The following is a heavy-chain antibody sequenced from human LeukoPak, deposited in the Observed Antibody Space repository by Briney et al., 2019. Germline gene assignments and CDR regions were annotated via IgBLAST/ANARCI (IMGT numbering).Heavy chain of an antibody. J-gene: IGHJ4*02. V-gene: IGHV3-30*18. Sequence: PGRSLRLSCAASGFTFSSYGMHWVRQAPGKGLEWVAVISYDGSNKYYADSVKGRFTISRDNSKNTLYLQMNSLRAEDTAVYYCAKDLYSNYGGYWGQGTLVTVSS. D-gene: IGHD4-11*01. CDR2: ISYDGSNK. CDR3: AKDLYSNYGGY. CDR1: GFTFSSYG.